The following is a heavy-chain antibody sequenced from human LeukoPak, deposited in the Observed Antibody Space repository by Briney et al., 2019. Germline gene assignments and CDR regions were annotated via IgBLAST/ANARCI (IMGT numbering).Heavy chain of an antibody. J-gene: IGHJ6*02. V-gene: IGHV1-2*02. CDR2: INPNSGGT. D-gene: IGHD2/OR15-2a*01. CDR1: GYTFTDYY. CDR3: ARWTPFRYYYYGMDV. Sequence: WASVKVSCKASGYTFTDYYIHLVRQAPGQGLEWMGWINPNSGGTNYAQKFQGRVTMTRDTSISTAYMELSRLGSDDTAVYYCARWTPFRYYYYGMDVWGQGTTVTVSS.